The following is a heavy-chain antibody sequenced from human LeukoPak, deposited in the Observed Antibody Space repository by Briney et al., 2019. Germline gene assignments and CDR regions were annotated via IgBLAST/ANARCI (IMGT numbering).Heavy chain of an antibody. V-gene: IGHV3-33*06. CDR2: IWYDGSNK. J-gene: IGHJ4*02. CDR1: GFTFSSYG. D-gene: IGHD2-2*01. CDR3: AKIQDIVVVPAAHFDY. Sequence: GGSLRLSCAASGFTFSSYGMHWVRQAPGKGLEWVAVIWYDGSNKYYADSVKGRFTISRDNSKNTLYLQMNSLRAEDTAVYYCAKIQDIVVVPAAHFDYWGQGTLVTVSS.